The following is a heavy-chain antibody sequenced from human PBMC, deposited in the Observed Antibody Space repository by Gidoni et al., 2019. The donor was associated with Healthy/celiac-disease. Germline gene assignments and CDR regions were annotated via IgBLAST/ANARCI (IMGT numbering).Heavy chain of an antibody. J-gene: IGHJ4*02. CDR2: INPIGGST. V-gene: IGHV1-46*01. CDR3: AREEGDRGLGILKR. Sequence: QVQLVQSGAEVKKPGASVKVSCKASGYPFTSYYMHWVRQAPGQGLEWMGIINPIGGSTSYAQKFQGRGTMTRDTSTSTVYRELSSLRAEDTAVYYCAREEGDRGLGILKRWGQGTLVTVSS. CDR1: GYPFTSYY. D-gene: IGHD7-27*01.